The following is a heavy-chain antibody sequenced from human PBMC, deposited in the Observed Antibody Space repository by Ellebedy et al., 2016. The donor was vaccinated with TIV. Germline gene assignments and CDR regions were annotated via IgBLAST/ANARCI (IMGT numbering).Heavy chain of an antibody. D-gene: IGHD1-26*01. CDR2: ITPILAIA. CDR1: VGTFSSYS. CDR3: ARETSGFDY. J-gene: IGHJ4*02. Sequence: AASVKVSCKASVGTFSSYSVSWVRQAPGQGLEWMGRITPILAIANYAQKFQGRVTIIADKSTSTAYMELSSLRSEDTAVYYCARETSGFDYWGQGTLVTVSS. V-gene: IGHV1-69*04.